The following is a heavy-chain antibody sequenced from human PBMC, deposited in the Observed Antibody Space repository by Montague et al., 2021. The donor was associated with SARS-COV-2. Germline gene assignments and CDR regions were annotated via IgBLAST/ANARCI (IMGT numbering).Heavy chain of an antibody. V-gene: IGHV3-7*01. D-gene: IGHD2-2*01. CDR1: GFTFGNYS. Sequence: SLRLSCAASGFTFGNYSMSWVRQAPGKGLEWVANIKEDGGQQYYVDSVKGRFTISRDNAKNSLYLQMNSLRAEDTAVYYCARDANCGSTSCYYDYWGQGTLVTVSS. CDR2: IKEDGGQQ. CDR3: ARDANCGSTSCYYDY. J-gene: IGHJ4*02.